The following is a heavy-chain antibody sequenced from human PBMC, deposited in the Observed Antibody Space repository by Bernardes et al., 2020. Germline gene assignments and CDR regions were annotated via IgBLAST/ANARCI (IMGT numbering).Heavy chain of an antibody. V-gene: IGHV4-39*01. Sequence: SETLSLTCTVSGGSISSSSYYWGWIRQPPGKGLEWIGSIYYSGNTYYNPSLKSRVTISVDTSKNQFSLKLSSVTAADTAVYYCARRDGSSGYFDYWGQGTLVTVSS. CDR3: ARRDGSSGYFDY. J-gene: IGHJ4*02. D-gene: IGHD3-22*01. CDR1: GGSISSSSYY. CDR2: IYYSGNT.